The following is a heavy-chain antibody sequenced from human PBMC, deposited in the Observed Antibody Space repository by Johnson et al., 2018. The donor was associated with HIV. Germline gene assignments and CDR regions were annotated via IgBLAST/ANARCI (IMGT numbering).Heavy chain of an antibody. CDR2: IRFDGRGK. CDR3: AREGAWEVRPGAFDI. CDR1: GFNFKNYG. J-gene: IGHJ3*02. D-gene: IGHD1-26*01. V-gene: IGHV3-30*02. Sequence: QVLLVESGGGVVQPGGSLRLSCAASGFNFKNYGMHWARQAPGKGLEWVAYIRFDGRGKFYAESVKGRFTISRDNSKNTLYLQMNSLRAEDTAVYHCAREGAWEVRPGAFDIWGQGTMVTVSS.